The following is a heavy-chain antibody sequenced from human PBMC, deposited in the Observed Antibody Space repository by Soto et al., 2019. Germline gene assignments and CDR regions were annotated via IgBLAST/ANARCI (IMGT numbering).Heavy chain of an antibody. CDR3: AKSNGNYYGARDC. J-gene: IGHJ4*02. CDR1: GFTFSSYA. CDR2: ISGSTGST. Sequence: EVQLLESGGGLVQPGGSLRLSCAASGFTFSSYAMSWVRQAPGKGLEWVSAISGSTGSTYYADSVKGRFTISRDNSKNTLYLQMNSLRAADTAVYYCAKSNGNYYGARDCWGQGTLVTVSS. V-gene: IGHV3-23*01. D-gene: IGHD1-26*01.